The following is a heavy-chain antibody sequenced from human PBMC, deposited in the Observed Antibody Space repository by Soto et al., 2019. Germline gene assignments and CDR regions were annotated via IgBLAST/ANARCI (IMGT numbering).Heavy chain of an antibody. D-gene: IGHD2-8*01. J-gene: IGHJ6*02. Sequence: QMQLVQSGPEVKKPGTSVKVSCKASGPTFTSSPVQWVRQARGQRLEWIGWIVVGSGNTNYAQKFQERVTITRDMSTSTAYMELSSLRSEDTAVYYCAADAPMVYVGYYYGMDVWGQGTTVTVSS. CDR3: AADAPMVYVGYYYGMDV. V-gene: IGHV1-58*01. CDR1: GPTFTSSP. CDR2: IVVGSGNT.